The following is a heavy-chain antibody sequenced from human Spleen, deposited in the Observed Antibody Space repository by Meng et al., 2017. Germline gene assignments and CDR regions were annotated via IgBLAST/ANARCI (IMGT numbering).Heavy chain of an antibody. CDR3: ARGATVTIYYFDY. V-gene: IGHV4-38-2*01. J-gene: IGHJ4*02. D-gene: IGHD4-17*01. CDR1: GYSISSGYY. Sequence: SQTLSLTCAVSGYSISSGYYWGWIRQPPGKGLEWIGSIHHSGSTYYNPSLKSRVTISADTSKNQFSLKLSSVTAADTAVYYCARGATVTIYYFDYWGQGTLVTVPQ. CDR2: IHHSGST.